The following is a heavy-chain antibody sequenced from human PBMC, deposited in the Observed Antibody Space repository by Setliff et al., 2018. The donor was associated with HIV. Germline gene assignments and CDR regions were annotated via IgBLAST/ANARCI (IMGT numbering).Heavy chain of an antibody. CDR2: IKSITDGGTT. Sequence: KTGGSLRLSCAASGFTFTNAWMSWVRQAPGKGLEWVGRIKSITDGGTTDYAAPVKGRFTISRDDSKSTLYLRVSRLQMEDTAVYYCVIDRQWVPPHWGQGTLVTVSS. J-gene: IGHJ1*01. V-gene: IGHV3-15*01. D-gene: IGHD1-26*01. CDR1: GFTFTNAW. CDR3: VIDRQWVPPH.